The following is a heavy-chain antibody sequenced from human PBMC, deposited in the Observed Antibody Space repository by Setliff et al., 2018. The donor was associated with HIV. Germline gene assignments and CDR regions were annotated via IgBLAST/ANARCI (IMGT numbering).Heavy chain of an antibody. CDR1: GGSITSADYY. CDR3: ARGGYYYYFGVDV. J-gene: IGHJ6*02. Sequence: LSLTCTVSGGSITSADYYWTWIRQPAGKGLEWIGRFSVPGTTNYGPSFKSRLTIWVDMSKNQFSLKLTSLTAADTAVYYCARGGYYYYFGVDVWGQGTTVTVSS. V-gene: IGHV4-61*02. CDR2: FSVPGTT. D-gene: IGHD3-16*01.